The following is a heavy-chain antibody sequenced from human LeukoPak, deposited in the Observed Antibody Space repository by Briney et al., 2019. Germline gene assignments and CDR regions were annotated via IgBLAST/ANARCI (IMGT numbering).Heavy chain of an antibody. D-gene: IGHD4-23*01. J-gene: IGHJ3*02. CDR1: GFTFRDYT. CDR2: MTGRKNYI. Sequence: PGGSLRLSCAASGFTFRDYTLNWVRQAPGKGLEWVSSMTGRKNYIFYADSVKGRFTISRDNAENSVYLQMNNLGAEDTGIHYCARDDGGNFNDAFDIWGQGTMVTVSS. CDR3: ARDDGGNFNDAFDI. V-gene: IGHV3-21*01.